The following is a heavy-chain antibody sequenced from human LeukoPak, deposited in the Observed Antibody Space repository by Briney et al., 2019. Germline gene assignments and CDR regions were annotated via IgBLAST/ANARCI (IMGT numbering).Heavy chain of an antibody. D-gene: IGHD6-13*01. CDR2: IYPGDSDT. Sequence: GESLKTSCKGSGYSFTSQWIGWVRQMPGKGLEWMGIIYPGDSDTRYSPSFQGQVTISADKSISTVYLQWSSLKASDTAVYYCARPSYRNSWYYFDYWGQGTLVTVSS. J-gene: IGHJ4*02. V-gene: IGHV5-51*01. CDR3: ARPSYRNSWYYFDY. CDR1: GYSFTSQW.